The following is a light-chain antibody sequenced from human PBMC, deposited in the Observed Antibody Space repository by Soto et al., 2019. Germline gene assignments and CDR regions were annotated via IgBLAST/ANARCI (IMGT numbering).Light chain of an antibody. V-gene: IGKV4-1*01. J-gene: IGKJ4*01. CDR3: HQYYSTPPT. Sequence: DIVMTQSPDSLAMSLGERATINCKSSQSVLASSNNKNLLAWYQQKPGPPPKLLIYGASTRESGVPDRFRGSGSGTAFPPTISSLQAEDGAVYNCHQYYSTPPTFVGGTNVQIK. CDR2: GAS. CDR1: QSVLASSNNKNL.